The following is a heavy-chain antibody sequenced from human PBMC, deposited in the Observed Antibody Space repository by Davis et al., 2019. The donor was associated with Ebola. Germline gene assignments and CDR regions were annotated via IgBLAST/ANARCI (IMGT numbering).Heavy chain of an antibody. Sequence: ASVKVSCKASGYTFTSYYMHWVRQAPGQGLEWMGIINPSGGSTSYAQKFQGRVTMTRDTSTSTVYMELSSLRSEDTAVYYCARTSIVGTTTTASDIWGQGTMVTVSS. CDR3: ARTSIVGTTTTASDI. CDR1: GYTFTSYY. J-gene: IGHJ3*02. CDR2: INPSGGST. V-gene: IGHV1-46*01. D-gene: IGHD1-26*01.